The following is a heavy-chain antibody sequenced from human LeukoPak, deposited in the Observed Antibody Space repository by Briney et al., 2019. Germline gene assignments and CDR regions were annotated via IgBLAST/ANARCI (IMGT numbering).Heavy chain of an antibody. CDR3: ARARYTYGSKPYYFDY. D-gene: IGHD5-18*01. J-gene: IGHJ4*02. Sequence: GGSLRLSCAASGFTFSNFWMHWVRQAPGKGLVWVALIYGDGSFTRYADSVKGRFTISRDNAKNTLYLQMNSLRAEDTAVYYCARARYTYGSKPYYFDYWGQGTLVTVSS. CDR1: GFTFSNFW. V-gene: IGHV3-74*01. CDR2: IYGDGSFT.